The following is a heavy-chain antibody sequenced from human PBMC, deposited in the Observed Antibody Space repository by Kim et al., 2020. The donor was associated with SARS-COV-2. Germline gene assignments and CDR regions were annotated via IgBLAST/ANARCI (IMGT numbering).Heavy chain of an antibody. Sequence: NKHPADPVKGRFTISRDNSKNTLYLQMNSLRAEDTAVYYCARDKQQLWDYWGQGTLVTVSS. V-gene: IGHV3-30*01. D-gene: IGHD6-13*01. CDR2: NK. CDR3: ARDKQQLWDY. J-gene: IGHJ4*02.